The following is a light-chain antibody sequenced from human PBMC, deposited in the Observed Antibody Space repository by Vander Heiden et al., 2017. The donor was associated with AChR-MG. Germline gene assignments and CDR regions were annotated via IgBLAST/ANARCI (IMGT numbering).Light chain of an antibody. J-gene: IGLJ3*02. CDR1: SSGVGGYNY. CDR3: SSYTTSSTWV. V-gene: IGLV2-14*03. CDR2: DVS. Sequence: SALTPPASGSWSRGQSMTTSCTGTSSGVGGYNYCIMYQQHPANAPKLMVYDVSNRPSGVSNRFSGTKSGNTTSLTISGLQAEEGADYYCSSYTTSSTWVFGGGTKLTVL.